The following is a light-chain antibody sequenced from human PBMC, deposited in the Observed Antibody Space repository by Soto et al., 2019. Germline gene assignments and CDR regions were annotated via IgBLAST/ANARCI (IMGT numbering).Light chain of an antibody. Sequence: DIQMPQSPSTLSASVGDRVPITCRASQSISSWLAWYQQKPGKAPKLLIYDASSLESGVPSRFSGSGSGTEFTLTISSLQPDDFATYYCQQYNSYSPLTFGGGTKVDNK. J-gene: IGKJ4*01. CDR2: DAS. CDR1: QSISSW. CDR3: QQYNSYSPLT. V-gene: IGKV1-5*01.